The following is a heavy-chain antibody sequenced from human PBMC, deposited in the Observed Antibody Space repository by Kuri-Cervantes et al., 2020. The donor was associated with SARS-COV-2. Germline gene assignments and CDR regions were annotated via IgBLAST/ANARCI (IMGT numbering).Heavy chain of an antibody. V-gene: IGHV3-30-3*01. J-gene: IGHJ6*03. CDR1: GFTFSSYA. CDR3: AREAVAGPTHYYYYYMDV. CDR2: ISYDGSNK. D-gene: IGHD6-19*01. Sequence: GGSLRLSCAASGFTFSSYAMHWVRQAPGKGLEWVAVISYDGSNKYYADSVKGRFTISRDNAKNSLYLQMNSLRAEDTAVYYCAREAVAGPTHYYYYYMDVWGRGTTVTVSS.